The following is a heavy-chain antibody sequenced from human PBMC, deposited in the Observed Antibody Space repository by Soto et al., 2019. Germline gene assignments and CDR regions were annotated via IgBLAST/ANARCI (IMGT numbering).Heavy chain of an antibody. CDR3: AKDRQADFWRLPSPMDV. J-gene: IGHJ6*02. CDR2: ISCDGSNK. V-gene: IGHV3-30*18. Sequence: LRLSCAASGFTFSSSGIHWVRQAPGKGLEWVAVISCDGSNKFYIDSVKGRFTVSRDNSKNTLYLQMSSLRAEDTAVYYCAKDRQADFWRLPSPMDVWGQGTTVTVSS. D-gene: IGHD3-3*01. CDR1: GFTFSSSG.